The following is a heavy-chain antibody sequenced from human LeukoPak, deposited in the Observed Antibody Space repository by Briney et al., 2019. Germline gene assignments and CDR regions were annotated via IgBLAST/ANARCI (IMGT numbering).Heavy chain of an antibody. CDR3: AKAVRSSTSPGYYYYYGMDV. V-gene: IGHV3-23*01. Sequence: GGSLRLSCAASGFTFSSYAMSWVRQAPGKGLEWVSAISGSGGSTYYADSVKGRFTISRDNSKNTLYLQMNSLRAEDTAVYYCAKAVRSSTSPGYYYYYGMDVWGQGTMVTVSS. CDR1: GFTFSSYA. CDR2: ISGSGGST. D-gene: IGHD2-2*01. J-gene: IGHJ6*02.